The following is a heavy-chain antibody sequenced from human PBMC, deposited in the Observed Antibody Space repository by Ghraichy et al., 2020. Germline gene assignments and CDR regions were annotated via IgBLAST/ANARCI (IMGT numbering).Heavy chain of an antibody. Sequence: GESLNISCAASGFIFGTYEMNWVRQAPGKGLEWVSYISTGGSSIYYADSVKGRFTISRDNAKNSLYLQMNSLRVDDTAVYYCARDSGRLLAGDGLDVWGQGTTVTVS. D-gene: IGHD3-10*01. CDR1: GFIFGTYE. J-gene: IGHJ6*02. CDR2: ISTGGSSI. V-gene: IGHV3-48*03. CDR3: ARDSGRLLAGDGLDV.